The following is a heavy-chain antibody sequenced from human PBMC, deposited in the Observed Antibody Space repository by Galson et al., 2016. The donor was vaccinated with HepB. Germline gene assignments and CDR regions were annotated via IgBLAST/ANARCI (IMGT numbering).Heavy chain of an antibody. CDR1: GDSVSSNSAA. CDR2: TYYRSEWYN. D-gene: IGHD2-2*02. CDR3: ARESEGYCSSTSCYTDNYYYGMDV. V-gene: IGHV6-1*01. Sequence: CAISGDSVSSNSAAWNWIRQSPSRGLEWLGRTYYRSEWYNDYAVSVKSRITINPDTSKNQFSLQLNSVTPEDTAVYYCARESEGYCSSTSCYTDNYYYGMDVWGQGTTVTVSS. J-gene: IGHJ6*02.